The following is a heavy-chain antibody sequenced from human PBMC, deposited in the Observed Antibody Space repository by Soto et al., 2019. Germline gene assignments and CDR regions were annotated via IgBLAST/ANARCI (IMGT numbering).Heavy chain of an antibody. Sequence: GGSLRLSCAASGFTFSSYAMSWVRQAPGKGLEWVSAISGSGGSTYYADSVKGRFTISRDNSKNTLYLQMNSLRAEDTAVYYCVRNMGHSKTAGQDYWGQGTLVTVSS. CDR1: GFTFSSYA. D-gene: IGHD6-13*01. CDR3: VRNMGHSKTAGQDY. V-gene: IGHV3-23*01. CDR2: ISGSGGST. J-gene: IGHJ4*02.